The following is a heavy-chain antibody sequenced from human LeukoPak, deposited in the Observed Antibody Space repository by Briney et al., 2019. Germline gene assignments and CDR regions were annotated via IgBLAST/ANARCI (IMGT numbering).Heavy chain of an antibody. CDR3: ASFPSIAAAGWFDY. CDR2: INHSGST. Sequence: PSETLSLTCAVYGGSFSGYYWSWIRQPPGKGLEWIGEINHSGSTNYNPSLKSRVTISVDTSMNQFSLKLSSVTAADTAVYYCASFPSIAAAGWFDYWGQGTLVTVSS. J-gene: IGHJ4*02. CDR1: GGSFSGYY. V-gene: IGHV4-34*01. D-gene: IGHD6-13*01.